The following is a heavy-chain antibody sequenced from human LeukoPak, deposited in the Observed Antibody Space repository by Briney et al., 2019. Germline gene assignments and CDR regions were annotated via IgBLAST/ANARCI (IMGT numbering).Heavy chain of an antibody. Sequence: GASVKVSCKASGGTFSSYAISWVRQAPGQGLEWMGGIIPIFGTANYAQKFQGRVTITADKSTSTAYMELSSLRSEDTAVYYCARDFSFSTYSRVFQASGYWGQGTLVTVSS. J-gene: IGHJ4*02. CDR3: ARDFSFSTYSRVFQASGY. CDR2: IIPIFGTA. D-gene: IGHD6-13*01. CDR1: GGTFSSYA. V-gene: IGHV1-69*06.